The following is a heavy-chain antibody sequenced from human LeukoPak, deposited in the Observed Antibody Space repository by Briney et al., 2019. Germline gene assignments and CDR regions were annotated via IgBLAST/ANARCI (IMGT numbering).Heavy chain of an antibody. CDR3: AKGRNTNWPDYFDF. D-gene: IGHD1-1*01. Sequence: GGSLRLSCAAPGFTFSSHGMSWVRQAPGKGLEWVSTISGSGDNTYYADSVKGRFTISRDNSKNTLYLQMKSLRPEDTAVYYCAKGRNTNWPDYFDFWGQGTLVTVSS. CDR1: GFTFSSHG. V-gene: IGHV3-23*01. J-gene: IGHJ4*02. CDR2: ISGSGDNT.